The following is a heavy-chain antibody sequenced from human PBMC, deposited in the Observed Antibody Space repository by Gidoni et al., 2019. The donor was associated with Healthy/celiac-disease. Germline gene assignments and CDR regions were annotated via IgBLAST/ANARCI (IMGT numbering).Heavy chain of an antibody. V-gene: IGHV4-39*01. CDR1: GGSISSRRYS. CDR2: IYYSGST. Sequence: QLQLQESGPGLVKPSETLSLTCTVSGGSISSRRYSWGWIRQPPGKGLEWIGSIYYSGSTYYNPSLKSRVTISVDTSKNQFSLKLSSVTAADTAVYYCARLGYDFWSGYSASIPFDYWGQGTLVTVSS. D-gene: IGHD3-3*01. J-gene: IGHJ4*02. CDR3: ARLGYDFWSGYSASIPFDY.